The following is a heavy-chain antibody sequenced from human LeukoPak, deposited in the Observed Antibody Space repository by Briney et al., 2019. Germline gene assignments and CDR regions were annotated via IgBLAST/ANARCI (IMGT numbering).Heavy chain of an antibody. CDR1: GGTFSSYA. Sequence: ASVKVSCKASGGTFSSYAISWVRQAPGQGLEWMGGIIPIFGTANYAQKFQGRVTITTDESTSTAYMELSSLRSEDTAVYYCARGQYSSSWSPFDPWGQGTLVTVSS. D-gene: IGHD6-13*01. J-gene: IGHJ5*02. CDR3: ARGQYSSSWSPFDP. V-gene: IGHV1-69*05. CDR2: IIPIFGTA.